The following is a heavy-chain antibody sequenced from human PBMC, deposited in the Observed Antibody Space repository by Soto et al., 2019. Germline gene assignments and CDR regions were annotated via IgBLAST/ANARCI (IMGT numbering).Heavy chain of an antibody. CDR1: GGSIRSGGYS. Sequence: PSETLSLTCAVSGGSIRSGGYSWSWVRQPPGKGLEWIGEIYHSGSTNYNPSLKSRVTISVDKSKNQFSLKLSSVTAADTAVYYCARDGIAAAGTPLRWFDPWGQGTLVTVSS. V-gene: IGHV4-30-2*01. CDR3: ARDGIAAAGTPLRWFDP. CDR2: IYHSGST. J-gene: IGHJ5*02. D-gene: IGHD6-13*01.